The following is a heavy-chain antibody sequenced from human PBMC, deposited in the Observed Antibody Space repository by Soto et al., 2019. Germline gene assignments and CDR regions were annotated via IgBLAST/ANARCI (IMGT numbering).Heavy chain of an antibody. J-gene: IGHJ4*02. CDR3: ARYNYFDY. D-gene: IGHD1-1*01. V-gene: IGHV1-3*01. Sequence: QVQLMQSGAEVKRPGASMKISCKTSGYTFTNYPIHWVRQAPGQTLEWMGWIDAGNGNTKYSQTFQGRVTFTRVTSANTAYMELSSLRSEDTAVYYCARYNYFDYWGQGTLVTVSS. CDR1: GYTFTNYP. CDR2: IDAGNGNT.